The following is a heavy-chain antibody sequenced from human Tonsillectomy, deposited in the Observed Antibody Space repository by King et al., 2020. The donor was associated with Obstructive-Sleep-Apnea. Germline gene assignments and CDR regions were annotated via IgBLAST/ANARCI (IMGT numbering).Heavy chain of an antibody. CDR3: AISRGIADPSRSPPPDWFDP. J-gene: IGHJ5*02. CDR2: IYYSGST. D-gene: IGHD6-13*01. CDR1: GGSISSYY. V-gene: IGHV4-59*01. Sequence: QLQESGPGLVKPSETLSLTCTVSGGSISSYYWSWIRQPPGKGLEWIGYIYYSGSTNYNPSLKSRVTISVDTSKNQFSLKLSSVTAADTAGYYCAISRGIADPSRSPPPDWFDPWGQGTLVTVSS.